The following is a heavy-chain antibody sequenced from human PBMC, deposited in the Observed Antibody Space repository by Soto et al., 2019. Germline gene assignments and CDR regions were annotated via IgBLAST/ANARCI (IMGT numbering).Heavy chain of an antibody. Sequence: QVQLVQSGAEVKKPGASVKVSCKASGYTFTSYAIHWVRQAPGQRLEWMGWINAGNGNTKYSQNFQGRVTITRDTSASTAYMELRSLRSEDTAVYYCARVRSSGWYFDYWGQGTLVTVSS. V-gene: IGHV1-3*01. CDR2: INAGNGNT. CDR1: GYTFTSYA. CDR3: ARVRSSGWYFDY. J-gene: IGHJ4*02. D-gene: IGHD6-19*01.